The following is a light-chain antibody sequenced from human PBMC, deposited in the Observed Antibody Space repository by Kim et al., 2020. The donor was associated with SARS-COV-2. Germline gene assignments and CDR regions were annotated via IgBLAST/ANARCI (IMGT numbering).Light chain of an antibody. CDR3: QQSYSTPWT. V-gene: IGKV1-39*01. CDR1: QSISSY. J-gene: IGKJ1*01. Sequence: SSVGDRVTITCRASQSISSYLNWYQQKPGKAPKLLIYAASSLQSGVPSRFSGSGSGTDFTLTISSLQPEDFATYYCQQSYSTPWTFGQGTKVDIK. CDR2: AAS.